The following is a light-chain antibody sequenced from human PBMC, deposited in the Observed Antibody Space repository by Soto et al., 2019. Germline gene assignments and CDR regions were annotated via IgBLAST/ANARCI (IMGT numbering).Light chain of an antibody. CDR3: QQYSEWPLT. J-gene: IGKJ4*01. Sequence: EIVTTQSPATLSVSPGERATLSCRASQRVSSKLAWFQQQPGRAPRLLIYATSARATGIPARFSGSGSGTEFTLTISSLQSEDFAVYYCQQYSEWPLTFGGGTRVEIK. V-gene: IGKV3-15*01. CDR2: ATS. CDR1: QRVSSK.